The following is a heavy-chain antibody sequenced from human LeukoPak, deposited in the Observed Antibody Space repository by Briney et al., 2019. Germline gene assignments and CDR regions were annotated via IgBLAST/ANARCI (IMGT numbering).Heavy chain of an antibody. CDR3: ARGGVGLWASDY. CDR1: GGSISSGDYY. V-gene: IGHV4-30-4*01. J-gene: IGHJ4*02. Sequence: SETLSPTCTVSGGSISSGDYYWSWIRQPPGKGLEWIGYSYYSGSTYYNPSLKSRATISLDTSKNQSSLNLSSVTAADTAVYYCARGGVGLWASDYWGQGTLVTVSS. CDR2: SYYSGST. D-gene: IGHD3-16*01.